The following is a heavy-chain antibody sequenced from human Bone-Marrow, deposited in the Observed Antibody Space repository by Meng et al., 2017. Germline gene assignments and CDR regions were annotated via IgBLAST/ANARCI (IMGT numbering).Heavy chain of an antibody. CDR2: INPKSGDT. CDR1: GYTFPDYW. J-gene: IGHJ4*02. D-gene: IGHD6-13*01. Sequence: SVKVSCKASGYTFPDYWLHWVRRAPGQGLEWMGRINPKSGDTHYAQRFQGRVTMTGDTSISTAYMELSGLRSDDTAMYYCARDEDISAAGKLFGDYWGQGTLVTVSS. CDR3: ARDEDISAAGKLFGDY. V-gene: IGHV1-2*06.